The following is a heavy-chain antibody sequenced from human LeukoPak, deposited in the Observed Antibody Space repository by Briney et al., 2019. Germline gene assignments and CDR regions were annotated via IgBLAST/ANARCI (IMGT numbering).Heavy chain of an antibody. Sequence: SETLSLTCTVSGDSISSYYWSWIRQPAGKGLEWIGYIYYSGSTNYNPSLKSRVTISVDTSKNQFSLKLSSVTAADTAVYYCARDSRLLWFGGVFDIWGQGTMVTVSS. CDR2: IYYSGST. V-gene: IGHV4-59*01. J-gene: IGHJ3*02. CDR1: GDSISSYY. CDR3: ARDSRLLWFGGVFDI. D-gene: IGHD3-10*01.